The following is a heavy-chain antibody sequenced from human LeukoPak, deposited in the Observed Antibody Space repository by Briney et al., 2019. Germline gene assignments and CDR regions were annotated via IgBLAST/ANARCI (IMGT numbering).Heavy chain of an antibody. CDR3: ARGPATRVYYFDY. J-gene: IGHJ4*02. Sequence: GGSLRLFCAASGFTFNSYSLSWVRQAPGKGLEWVSSISSDGDYIYYADSLKGRFTISRDNAKNSLYLQMNNLRAEDTAVYYCARGPATRVYYFDYWGQGTLVTVSS. V-gene: IGHV3-21*01. CDR2: ISSDGDYI. D-gene: IGHD1-26*01. CDR1: GFTFNSYS.